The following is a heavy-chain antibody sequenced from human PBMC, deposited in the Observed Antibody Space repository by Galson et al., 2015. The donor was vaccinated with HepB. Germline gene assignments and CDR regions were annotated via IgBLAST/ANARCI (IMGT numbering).Heavy chain of an antibody. Sequence: SLRLSCAASGFTFSGSAMHWVRQASGKGLEWVGRIRSKANSYATAYAASVKGRFTISRDDSKNTAYLQMNSLKTEDTAVYYCTRQPIVVVPAAMGEDYYYYYGMDVWGQGTTVTVSS. J-gene: IGHJ6*02. CDR2: IRSKANSYAT. CDR3: TRQPIVVVPAAMGEDYYYYYGMDV. D-gene: IGHD2-2*01. CDR1: GFTFSGSA. V-gene: IGHV3-73*01.